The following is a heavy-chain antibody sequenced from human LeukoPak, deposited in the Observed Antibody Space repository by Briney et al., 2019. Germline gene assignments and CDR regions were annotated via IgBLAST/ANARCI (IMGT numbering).Heavy chain of an antibody. CDR2: IYHSGST. CDR1: GYSISSGYY. J-gene: IGHJ3*02. D-gene: IGHD2-15*01. CDR3: ASDCSGGSCSQSDAFDI. V-gene: IGHV4-38-2*02. Sequence: SETLSLTCTVSGYSISSGYYWGWIRQPPGKGLEWIGSIYHSGSTYYNPSLKSRVTISVDTSKNQFSLKLSSVTAADTAVYYCASDCSGGSCSQSDAFDIWGQGTMVTVSS.